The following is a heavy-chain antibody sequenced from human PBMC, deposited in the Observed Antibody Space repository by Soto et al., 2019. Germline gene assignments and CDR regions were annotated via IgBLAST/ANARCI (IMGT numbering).Heavy chain of an antibody. CDR3: ARDLLWFGDPKGYYYYGMDV. J-gene: IGHJ6*02. Sequence: GGALILSCAASGFTFSSYGMHWFRQAPCKWLEWVAFIWYDGSNKYYADSVKGRFTISRDNSKNTLYLQMNSLRAEDTAVYYCARDLLWFGDPKGYYYYGMDVWGQGTTVTVSS. CDR2: IWYDGSNK. CDR1: GFTFSSYG. D-gene: IGHD3-10*01. V-gene: IGHV3-33*01.